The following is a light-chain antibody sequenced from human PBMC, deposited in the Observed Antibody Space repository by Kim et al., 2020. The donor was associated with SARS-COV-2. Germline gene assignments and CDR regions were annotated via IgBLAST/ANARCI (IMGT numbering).Light chain of an antibody. J-gene: IGKJ1*01. CDR2: KAS. Sequence: ASVGDRVTITCRASQSISSWLAWYQQKPGKAPKLLIYKASSLESGVPSRFSGSGSGTEFTLTISSLQPDDFATYYCQQYNSYSWTFCQGTKVDIK. CDR1: QSISSW. V-gene: IGKV1-5*03. CDR3: QQYNSYSWT.